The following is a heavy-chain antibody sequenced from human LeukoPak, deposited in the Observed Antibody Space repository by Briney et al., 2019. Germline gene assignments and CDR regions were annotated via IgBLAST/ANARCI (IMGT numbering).Heavy chain of an antibody. CDR1: GYTFTGYY. J-gene: IGHJ5*02. V-gene: IGHV1-2*02. CDR2: INPNSGGT. Sequence: ASVKVSCKASGYTFTGYYMHWVRQAPGQGLEWMGWINPNSGGTNYAQKFQGRVTMTRDTSISTAYMELSRLRSDDTAVYYCARDFTMVRDLWDWFDPWGQGTLVTVSS. CDR3: ARDFTMVRDLWDWFDP. D-gene: IGHD3-10*01.